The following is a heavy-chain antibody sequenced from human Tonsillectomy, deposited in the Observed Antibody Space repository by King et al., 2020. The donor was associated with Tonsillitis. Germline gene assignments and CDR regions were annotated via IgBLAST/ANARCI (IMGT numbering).Heavy chain of an antibody. D-gene: IGHD3-10*01. CDR2: IYSDGSST. CDR1: GFTLSNYA. CDR3: ATTPPLWFGERGGDY. J-gene: IGHJ4*02. Sequence: VQLVESGGGLVQPGGSLRLSCAASGFTLSNYAMSWVRQAPGKGLEWVSVIYSDGSSTYYADSVKGRFTITRDNSKKTLYLQMNSLRAEDTAVYYCATTPPLWFGERGGDYWGQGTLVTVSS. V-gene: IGHV3-23*03.